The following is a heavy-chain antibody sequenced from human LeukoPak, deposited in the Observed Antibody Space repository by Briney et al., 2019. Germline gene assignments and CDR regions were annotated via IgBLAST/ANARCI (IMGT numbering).Heavy chain of an antibody. D-gene: IGHD6-13*01. CDR1: GFTFSSYA. Sequence: GGSLRLSCAASGFTFSSYAMGWVRQAPGKGLEWVSAISGTGSRTYYADSVKGRFTISRDNSKNTLYLQMNSLRAEDTAVYYCAKSGYSSSWSNAAVYNWFDPWGQGTLVTVSS. J-gene: IGHJ5*02. CDR2: ISGTGSRT. V-gene: IGHV3-23*01. CDR3: AKSGYSSSWSNAAVYNWFDP.